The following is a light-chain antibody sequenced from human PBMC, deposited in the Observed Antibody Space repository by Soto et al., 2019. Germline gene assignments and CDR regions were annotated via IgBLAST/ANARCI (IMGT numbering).Light chain of an antibody. CDR2: EVT. CDR1: SNDIGGYNY. J-gene: IGLJ2*01. V-gene: IGLV2-14*01. Sequence: QSALTQPASVSGSPGQSITISCAGTSNDIGGYNYVSWYQQHPGRAPKLMIYEVTNRPLGVSNRFSGSKSGNTASLTISGLQAEDEADYYCSSYAGNYVVFGGGTKVTVL. CDR3: SSYAGNYVV.